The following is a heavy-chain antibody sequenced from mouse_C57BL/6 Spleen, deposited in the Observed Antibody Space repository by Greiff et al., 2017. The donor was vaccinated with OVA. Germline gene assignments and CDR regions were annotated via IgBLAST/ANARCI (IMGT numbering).Heavy chain of an antibody. CDR2: IDPSDSYT. J-gene: IGHJ2*01. CDR1: GYTFTSYW. D-gene: IGHD2-12*01. Sequence: QVQLQQSGAELVKPGASVKLSCKASGYTFTSYWMQWVKQRPGQGLEWIGEIDPSDSYTNYNQKFKGKATLTVDTSSSTAYMQLSSLTSEDSAVYYCARLYYSAFDYWGQGTTLTVSS. CDR3: ARLYYSAFDY. V-gene: IGHV1-50*01.